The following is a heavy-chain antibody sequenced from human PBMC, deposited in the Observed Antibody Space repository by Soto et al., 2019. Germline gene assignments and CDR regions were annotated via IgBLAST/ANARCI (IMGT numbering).Heavy chain of an antibody. CDR1: GYTFASYG. CDR2: INAGNGNT. D-gene: IGHD3-22*01. CDR3: ARDPNDSSAYYHHYYYGMDV. Sequence: ASVKVYCKASGYTFASYGIHWVRQAPGQRLEWTGWINAGNGNTKYSEKFQGRVTITRDTSASTAYLELSSLRSEDTAVYYCARDPNDSSAYYHHYYYGMDVWGQGTTVTV. V-gene: IGHV1-3*01. J-gene: IGHJ6*02.